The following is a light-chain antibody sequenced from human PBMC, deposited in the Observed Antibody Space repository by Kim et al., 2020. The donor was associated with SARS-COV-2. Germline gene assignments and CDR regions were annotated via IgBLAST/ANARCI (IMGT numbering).Light chain of an antibody. CDR3: QAWDRTTVV. V-gene: IGLV3-1*01. Sequence: SYELTQPPSVSVSPGQTASITCSGDKLGDKYACWYQQQPGQSPVLVIYQDSKRPSGIPERFSGSNSGNTATLTISGTQAMDEADYYCQAWDRTTVVFGGG. CDR1: KLGDKY. CDR2: QDS. J-gene: IGLJ2*01.